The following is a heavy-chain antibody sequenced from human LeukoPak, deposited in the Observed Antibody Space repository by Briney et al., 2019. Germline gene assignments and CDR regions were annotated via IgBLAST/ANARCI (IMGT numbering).Heavy chain of an antibody. CDR1: GFTFSSFA. D-gene: IGHD3-10*01. Sequence: GGSLRLSCAASGFTFSSFAMSWVRQAPGKGLEWVSAISGSGGSTYYADSVKGRFTISRDNSKNTLYLQMSSLRAEDTAVYYCAKTPPGGGGLGRGDLYYYGMDVWGQGTTVTVSS. V-gene: IGHV3-23*01. J-gene: IGHJ6*02. CDR2: ISGSGGST. CDR3: AKTPPGGGGLGRGDLYYYGMDV.